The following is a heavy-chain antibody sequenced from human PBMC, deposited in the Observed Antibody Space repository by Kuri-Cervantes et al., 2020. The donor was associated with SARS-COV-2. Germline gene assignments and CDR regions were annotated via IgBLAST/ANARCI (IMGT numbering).Heavy chain of an antibody. Sequence: ASVKVSCKASGYTFTSYGISWVRQAPGQGLEWMGWISAYNGNTNYAQKLQGRVTMTTDTSTCSAYMELRSLRSDDTAVYYCARAGWGRGAAGTCWFDPWGQGNLVTVSS. CDR2: ISAYNGNT. V-gene: IGHV1-18*01. CDR1: GYTFTSYG. CDR3: ARAGWGRGAAGTCWFDP. D-gene: IGHD6-13*01. J-gene: IGHJ5*02.